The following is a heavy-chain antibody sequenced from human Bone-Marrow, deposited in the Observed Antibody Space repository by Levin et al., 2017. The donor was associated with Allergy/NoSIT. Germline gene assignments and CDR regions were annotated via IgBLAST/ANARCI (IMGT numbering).Heavy chain of an antibody. J-gene: IGHJ4*02. Sequence: GGSLRLSCTASGFTFSSYAMSWVRQAPGKGLDWVSGISYSGGSTYNADSVKGRFTISRDNSKNTLYLQMNSLRVEDTALYYCAKLLAGTTRAATDYWGQGTLVTVSS. CDR3: AKLLAGTTRAATDY. CDR2: ISYSGGST. V-gene: IGHV3-23*01. D-gene: IGHD1-7*01. CDR1: GFTFSSYA.